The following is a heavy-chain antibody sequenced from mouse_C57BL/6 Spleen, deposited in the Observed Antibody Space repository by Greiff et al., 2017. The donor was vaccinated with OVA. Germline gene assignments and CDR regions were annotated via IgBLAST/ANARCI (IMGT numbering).Heavy chain of an antibody. Sequence: VKLVESGPELVKPGASVKLSCKASGYTFTSYDINWVKQRPGQGLEWIGWIYPRDGSTKYNKKFKGKATLTVDTSSSTAYMELHSLTSEDSAVYFCARAGIYYDYDGAWFAYWGQGTLVTVSA. CDR2: IYPRDGST. D-gene: IGHD2-4*01. V-gene: IGHV1-85*01. J-gene: IGHJ3*01. CDR3: ARAGIYYDYDGAWFAY. CDR1: GYTFTSYD.